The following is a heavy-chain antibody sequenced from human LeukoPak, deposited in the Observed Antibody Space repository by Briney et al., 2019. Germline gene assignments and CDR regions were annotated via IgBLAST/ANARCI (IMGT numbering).Heavy chain of an antibody. CDR2: IIPILGIA. V-gene: IGHV1-69*02. CDR3: ARGYCSSTSCSLPFIL. Sequence: SVKVSCKASGGTFSSYTISWVRQAPGQGLEWMGRIIPILGIANYAQKFQGRVTITADKSTSTAYMELSSLRSEDTAVYYCARGYCSSTSCSLPFILWGQGTLVTVSS. CDR1: GGTFSSYT. J-gene: IGHJ4*02. D-gene: IGHD2-2*01.